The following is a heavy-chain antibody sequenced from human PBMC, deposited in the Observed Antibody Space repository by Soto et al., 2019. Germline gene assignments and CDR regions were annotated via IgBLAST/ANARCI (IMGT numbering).Heavy chain of an antibody. CDR1: GYTFTTSD. D-gene: IGHD2-15*01. V-gene: IGHV1-8*01. CDR3: ARRPHCSGGICYYGLDY. J-gene: IGHJ4*02. CDR2: MNPDSGIT. Sequence: ASVKVSCKASGYTFTTSDNNWVRQAPGQGLEWMGWMNPDSGITAYAQTFQGRVTMTTSTSTSTVYMELSSLGSDDTAVYYCARRPHCSGGICYYGLDYWGQGTLVTVSS.